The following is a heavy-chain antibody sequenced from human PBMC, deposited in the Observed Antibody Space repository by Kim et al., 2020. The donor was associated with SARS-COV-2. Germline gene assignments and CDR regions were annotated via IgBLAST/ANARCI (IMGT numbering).Heavy chain of an antibody. V-gene: IGHV3-20*01. CDR3: ARLVNPGLAGYMDV. J-gene: IGHJ6*03. CDR1: GFAFDDYA. D-gene: IGHD2-2*01. CDR2: INWNGGGT. Sequence: GGSLRLSCAASGFAFDDYAMSWVRQAPGKGLEWVSGINWNGGGTQYADSVKGRFTIARDNAKNSLYLQMNSLRVEDTALYHCARLVNPGLAGYMDVWRKG.